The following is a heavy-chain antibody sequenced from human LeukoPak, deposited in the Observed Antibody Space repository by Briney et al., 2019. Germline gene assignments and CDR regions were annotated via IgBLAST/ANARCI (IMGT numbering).Heavy chain of an antibody. V-gene: IGHV3-33*08. CDR2: IWYDGSNK. Sequence: PGRSLRLSCAASGFTFSSYGMHWVRQAPGKGLEWVAVIWYDGSNKYYADSVKGRFTISRDNSKNTLYLQMNSLRAEDTAVYYCARVDFSSSGYYYVGNYYYGMDVWGQGTTVTVSS. D-gene: IGHD3-22*01. J-gene: IGHJ6*02. CDR3: ARVDFSSSGYYYVGNYYYGMDV. CDR1: GFTFSSYG.